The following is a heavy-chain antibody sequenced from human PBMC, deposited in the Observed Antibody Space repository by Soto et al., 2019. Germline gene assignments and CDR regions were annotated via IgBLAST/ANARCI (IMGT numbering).Heavy chain of an antibody. CDR3: ARASGSSYRFDP. J-gene: IGHJ5*02. CDR2: ISAYNGNT. D-gene: IGHD1-26*01. Sequence: QVQLVQSGAEVKKPGASVKVSCKASGYTFTSYGISWVRQAPGQGLEWMGWISAYNGNTNYAQKLQGRVTMTTDTSTSPDYMEVRSLTSDDTAVYYCARASGSSYRFDPWGQGTLVTVSS. V-gene: IGHV1-18*01. CDR1: GYTFTSYG.